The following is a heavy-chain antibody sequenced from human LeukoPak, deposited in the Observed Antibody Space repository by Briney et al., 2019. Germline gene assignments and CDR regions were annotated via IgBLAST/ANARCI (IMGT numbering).Heavy chain of an antibody. CDR3: ARRGASWYAAVY. Sequence: GGSLRLSCAASGFTFSSYWMTWVRQAPGKGLEWVANIKQDGSEKYYVDSVKGRFTISRDNAKNSLYLEMNSLRAEDTAFYYCARRGASWYAAVYWGQGTLVTASS. CDR2: IKQDGSEK. D-gene: IGHD6-13*01. V-gene: IGHV3-7*02. J-gene: IGHJ4*02. CDR1: GFTFSSYW.